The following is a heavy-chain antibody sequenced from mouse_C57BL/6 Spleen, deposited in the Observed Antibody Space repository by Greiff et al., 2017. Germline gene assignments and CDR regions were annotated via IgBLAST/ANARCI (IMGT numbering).Heavy chain of an antibody. CDR3: ARSDDYYGPDY. J-gene: IGHJ2*01. Sequence: QVQLKQPGAELVMPGASVKLSCKASGYTFTSYWMHWVKQRPGQGLEWIGEIDPSDSYTNYNQKFKGKSTLTVDKSSSTAYMQLSSLTSEDSAVYYCARSDDYYGPDYWGQGTTLTVSS. CDR2: IDPSDSYT. D-gene: IGHD1-1*01. CDR1: GYTFTSYW. V-gene: IGHV1-69*01.